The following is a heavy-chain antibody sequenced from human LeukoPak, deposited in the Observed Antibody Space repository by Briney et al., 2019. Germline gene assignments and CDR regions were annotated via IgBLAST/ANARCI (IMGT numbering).Heavy chain of an antibody. V-gene: IGHV1-46*01. CDR1: GYTFTSYY. CDR2: INPSGGST. Sequence: ASVKVSCKASGYTFTSYYMHWVRRAPGQGLEWMGIINPSGGSTTYAQKFQGRVTITRDTSASTAYMELSSLRSEDTAVYYCARSPSHWRFGELLSPVYFDYWGQGTLVTVSS. J-gene: IGHJ4*02. CDR3: ARSPSHWRFGELLSPVYFDY. D-gene: IGHD3-10*01.